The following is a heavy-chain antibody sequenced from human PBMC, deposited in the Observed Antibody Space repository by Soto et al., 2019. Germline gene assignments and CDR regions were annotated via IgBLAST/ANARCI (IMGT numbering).Heavy chain of an antibody. CDR1: GFSLSTSGVG. J-gene: IGHJ4*02. CDR3: AHRRGGLRSPWAFDY. D-gene: IGHD5-12*01. CDR2: IYWDDDK. Sequence: QITLKESGPTLVKPTQTLTLTCTFSGFSLSTSGVGVGWIRQPPGKALEWLALIYWDDDKRYSPSLKSRLTIPKDTSKNQVVLTMTNMDPVDTATYYCAHRRGGLRSPWAFDYWGQGTLVTVSS. V-gene: IGHV2-5*02.